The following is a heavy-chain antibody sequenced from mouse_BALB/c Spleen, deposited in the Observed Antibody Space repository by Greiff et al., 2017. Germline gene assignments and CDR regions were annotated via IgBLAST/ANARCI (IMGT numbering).Heavy chain of an antibody. V-gene: IGHV3-6*02. CDR2: ISYDGSN. J-gene: IGHJ4*01. Sequence: EVHLVESGPGLVKPSQSLSLTCSVTGYSITSGYYWNWIRQFPGNKLEWMGYISYDGSNNYNPSLKNRISITRDTSKNQFFLKLNSVTTEDTATYYCARDGNPYYAMDYWGQGTSVTVSA. D-gene: IGHD2-1*01. CDR1: GYSITSGYY. CDR3: ARDGNPYYAMDY.